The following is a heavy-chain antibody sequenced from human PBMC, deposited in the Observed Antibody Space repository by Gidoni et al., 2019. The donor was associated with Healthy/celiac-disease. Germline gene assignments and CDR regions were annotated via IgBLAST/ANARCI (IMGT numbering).Heavy chain of an antibody. CDR1: GGTFSSYA. J-gene: IGHJ6*02. V-gene: IGHV1-69*01. CDR3: ARGEYSSFLAEYYYYGMDV. D-gene: IGHD6-6*01. Sequence: QVQLVQSGAEVKKPGSSVKVSCKASGGTFSSYAISWVRQATGQGLEWMGGIIPSVGTANYAQKFQGRVTITADESTSTAYMELSSLRSEDTAVYYCARGEYSSFLAEYYYYGMDVWGQGTTVTVSS. CDR2: IIPSVGTA.